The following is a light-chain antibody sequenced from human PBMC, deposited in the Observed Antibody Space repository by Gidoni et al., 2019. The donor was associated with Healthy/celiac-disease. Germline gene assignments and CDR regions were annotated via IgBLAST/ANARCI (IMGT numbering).Light chain of an antibody. CDR1: SSDVGGYNY. J-gene: IGLJ2*01. Sequence: QSALTQPASVSESPGQSITISCTGTSSDVGGYNYVSWYHQHPGKAPKLMIYEVSNRPSGVSNRFSGSKSGNTASLTISGLQAEDEADYYCSSYTSSSIVVFGGGTKLTVL. CDR2: EVS. CDR3: SSYTSSSIVV. V-gene: IGLV2-14*01.